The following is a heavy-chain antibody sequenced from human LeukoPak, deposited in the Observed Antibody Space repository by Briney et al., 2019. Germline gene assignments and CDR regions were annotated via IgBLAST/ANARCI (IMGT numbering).Heavy chain of an antibody. D-gene: IGHD5-24*01. CDR3: ARLRRWLQFNAFDI. CDR2: IYYSGNT. CDR1: GGSISSGGYF. V-gene: IGHV4-31*03. J-gene: IGHJ3*02. Sequence: SETLSLTCTVSGGSISSGGYFWSWLRQHPGKGLEWIGYIYYSGNTYYNPSLRSRVTISVDTSKNQFSLKLSSVTAADTAVYYCARLRRWLQFNAFDIWGQGTLVTVSS.